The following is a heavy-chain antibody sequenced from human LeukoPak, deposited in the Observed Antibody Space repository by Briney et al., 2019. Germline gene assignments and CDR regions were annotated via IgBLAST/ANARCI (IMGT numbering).Heavy chain of an antibody. V-gene: IGHV1-8*03. D-gene: IGHD2-15*01. CDR3: ARAGSYAVYSNY. CDR2: ISAYNGNT. J-gene: IGHJ4*02. Sequence: GASVKVSCKASGYTFTGYYMHWVRQAPGQGLEWMGWISAYNGNTNYAQNLQGRVTITRNTSISTAYMELSSLRSEDTAVYYCARAGSYAVYSNYWGQGTLVTVSS. CDR1: GYTFTGYY.